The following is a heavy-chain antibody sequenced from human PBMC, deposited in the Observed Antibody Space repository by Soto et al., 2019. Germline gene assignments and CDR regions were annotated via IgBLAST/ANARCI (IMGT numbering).Heavy chain of an antibody. CDR3: AREGSSRYSLNWFDP. J-gene: IGHJ5*02. CDR2: ISYSGST. D-gene: IGHD2-21*01. V-gene: IGHV4-59*01. CDR1: GASITTYY. Sequence: SETLSLTCTVSGASITTYYWSWIRQPPGKGLEWIGYISYSGSTDYNPSLKSRVTISFDASKNQISLQVRSATAADTAVYYCAREGSSRYSLNWFDPWGQGTLVTVSS.